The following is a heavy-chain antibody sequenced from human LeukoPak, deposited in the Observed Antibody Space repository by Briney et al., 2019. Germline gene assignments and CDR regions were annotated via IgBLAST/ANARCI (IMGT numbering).Heavy chain of an antibody. CDR1: GGSVSSYY. Sequence: PSETLSLTCTVSGGSVSSYYWSWVRQPPGKRLEWLGYIYNSGGTNYNPSLNGRVPISVDTSKNQFSLNLSSVTAADTAVYYCARRHHYYYYMDVWGKGTTVTVSS. J-gene: IGHJ6*03. CDR2: IYNSGGT. CDR3: ARRHHYYYYMDV. V-gene: IGHV4-4*09.